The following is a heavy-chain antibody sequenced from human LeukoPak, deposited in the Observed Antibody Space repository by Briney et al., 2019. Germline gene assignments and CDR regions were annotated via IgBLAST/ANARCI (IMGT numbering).Heavy chain of an antibody. J-gene: IGHJ6*03. Sequence: SETLSLTCTVSGGSISSSSYYWGWIRQPPGKGLEWIGSIYYSGSTYYNPSLKSRVTISVDTSKNQFSLKLSSVTAADTAVYYCARLHYGGNYGYYYYYMDVWGKGTTVTISS. V-gene: IGHV4-39*01. CDR3: ARLHYGGNYGYYYYYMDV. CDR2: IYYSGST. D-gene: IGHD4-23*01. CDR1: GGSISSSSYY.